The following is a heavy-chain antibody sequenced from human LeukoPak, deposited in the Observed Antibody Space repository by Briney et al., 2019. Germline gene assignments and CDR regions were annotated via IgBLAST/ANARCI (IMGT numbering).Heavy chain of an antibody. CDR2: IDPSDSYT. Sequence: PGESLQISCKGSGYSFTSYWISWVRQLPGKGLEWMGRIDPSDSYTNYSPSFQGHVTISADKSISTAYLQWSSLKASDTAMYYCARHSDGSGSYYNANGMDVWGKGTTVTVSS. CDR1: GYSFTSYW. CDR3: ARHSDGSGSYYNANGMDV. J-gene: IGHJ6*04. V-gene: IGHV5-10-1*01. D-gene: IGHD3-10*01.